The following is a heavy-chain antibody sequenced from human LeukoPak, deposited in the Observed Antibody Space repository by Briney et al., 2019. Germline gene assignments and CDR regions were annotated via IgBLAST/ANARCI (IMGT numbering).Heavy chain of an antibody. CDR1: GFTFSSYA. CDR3: AKDSGTVVTTTWFDP. D-gene: IGHD4-23*01. J-gene: IGHJ5*02. Sequence: GGSLRLSCAASGFTFSSYAMSCVRQAPGKGLEWVSAISGSGGSAYYADSVKGRFTISRDNSKNTLYLQMNSLRAEDTAVYYCAKDSGTVVTTTWFDPWGQGTLVTVSS. CDR2: ISGSGGSA. V-gene: IGHV3-23*01.